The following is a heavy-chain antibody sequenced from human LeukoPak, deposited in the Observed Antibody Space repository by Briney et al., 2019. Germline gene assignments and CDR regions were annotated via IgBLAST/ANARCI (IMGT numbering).Heavy chain of an antibody. CDR1: GGTFSSYA. Sequence: SVKVSCKASGGTFSSYAISWVRQAPGQGLEWMGGIIPIFGTANYAQKFQGRVTITADESTSTAYMELSSLRSEDTAVYYCARGGITGTQDDYYYYMDVWGKGTTVTVSS. CDR3: ARGGITGTQDDYYYYMDV. CDR2: IIPIFGTA. J-gene: IGHJ6*03. D-gene: IGHD1-20*01. V-gene: IGHV1-69*13.